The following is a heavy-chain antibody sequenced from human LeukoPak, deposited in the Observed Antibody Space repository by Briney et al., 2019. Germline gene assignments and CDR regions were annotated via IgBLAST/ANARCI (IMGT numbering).Heavy chain of an antibody. D-gene: IGHD3-22*01. J-gene: IGHJ4*02. Sequence: ASVKVSCKASGYTFTSYGISWVRQAPGQGLEWMGWISAYNGNTNYAQKPQGRVTMTTDTSTSTAYMELRSLRSDDTAVYYCARALSYYYDSSGYYLDVDDYWGQGTLVTVSS. CDR3: ARALSYYYDSSGYYLDVDDY. V-gene: IGHV1-18*01. CDR1: GYTFTSYG. CDR2: ISAYNGNT.